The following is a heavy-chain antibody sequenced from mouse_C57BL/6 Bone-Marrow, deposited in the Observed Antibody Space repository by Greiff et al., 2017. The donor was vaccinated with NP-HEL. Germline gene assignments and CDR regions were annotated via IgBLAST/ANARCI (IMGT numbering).Heavy chain of an antibody. CDR3: TPYGNRSWFAY. CDR2: IDPENGDT. Sequence: EVQLQQSGAELVRPGASVKLSCTASGFNIKDDYMHWVKQRPEQGLEWIGWIDPENGDTEYASKFQGKATITADTSSNTAYLQLSSLTSEDTAVYYCTPYGNRSWFAYWGQGTLVTVSA. D-gene: IGHD2-1*01. J-gene: IGHJ3*01. CDR1: GFNIKDDY. V-gene: IGHV14-4*01.